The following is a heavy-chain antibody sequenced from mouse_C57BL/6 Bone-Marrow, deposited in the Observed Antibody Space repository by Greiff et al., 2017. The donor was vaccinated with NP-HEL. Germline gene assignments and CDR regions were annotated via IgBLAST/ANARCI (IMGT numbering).Heavy chain of an antibody. CDR3: TMGWLLPSDY. D-gene: IGHD2-3*01. CDR2: IDPEDGDT. V-gene: IGHV14-1*01. J-gene: IGHJ2*01. Sequence: DVKLQESGAELVRPGASVKLSCTASGFNIKDYYMHWVKQRPEQGLEWIGRIDPEDGDTEYAPKFQGKATMTADTSSNTAYLQLSSLTSEDTAVYYCTMGWLLPSDYWGQGTTLTVSS. CDR1: GFNIKDYY.